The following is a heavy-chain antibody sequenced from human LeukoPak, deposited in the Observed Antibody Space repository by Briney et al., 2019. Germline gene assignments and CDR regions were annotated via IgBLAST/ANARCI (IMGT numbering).Heavy chain of an antibody. CDR2: IYWDDNK. V-gene: IGHV2-5*02. CDR3: AHYGDYRFMYYFDH. Sequence: SGPTLVKPTQTLTLTCPFSGFSLSSTGVGVGWIRQPPGKALEWLALIYWDDNKLYSPSLKSRLTITKDTSKNQVVLTMTNMDPVDTATYYCAHYGDYRFMYYFDHWGQGTLVTVSS. CDR1: GFSLSSTGVG. J-gene: IGHJ4*02. D-gene: IGHD4-17*01.